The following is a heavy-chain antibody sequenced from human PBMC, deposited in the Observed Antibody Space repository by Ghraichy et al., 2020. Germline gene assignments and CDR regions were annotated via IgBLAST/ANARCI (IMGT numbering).Heavy chain of an antibody. CDR2: ISADGFRT. V-gene: IGHV3-21*01. CDR3: TRDYWRYFDF. CDR1: GFTFSFSNYA. D-gene: IGHD2-8*02. Sequence: GGSLRLSCVTSGFTFSFSNYAMSWVRQAPGKGLEWVASISADGFRTYYGDSVKGRFTISRDNAKNSLYLQMNSLRAEDTAVYYCTRDYWRYFDFWGQGTLVTVSS. J-gene: IGHJ4*02.